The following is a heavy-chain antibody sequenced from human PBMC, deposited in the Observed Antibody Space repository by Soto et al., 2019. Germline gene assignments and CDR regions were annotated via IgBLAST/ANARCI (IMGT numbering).Heavy chain of an antibody. Sequence: EVQPVESGGGLSQPGGSLRLSCAASGFTFSSNDMHWVRQAPGKGLEWVSLIYSGGSTYYADSVKGRFTISRDNSKNTLYLQMSSLRAEDTAVYYCATRPLLPGAPWGQGTMVTVSS. J-gene: IGHJ3*01. V-gene: IGHV3-53*01. CDR1: GFTFSSND. CDR3: ATRPLLPGAP. D-gene: IGHD3-22*01. CDR2: IYSGGST.